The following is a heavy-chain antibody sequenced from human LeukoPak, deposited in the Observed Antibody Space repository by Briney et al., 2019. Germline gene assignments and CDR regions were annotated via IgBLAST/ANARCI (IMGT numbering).Heavy chain of an antibody. J-gene: IGHJ4*02. Sequence: GSLRLSCAASGFTFSSYAMSWVRQAPGKGLEWVSAISGSGGSTYYADSVKGRFTISRDNSKNTLYLQMNSLRAEDTAVYYCARGSNDFWSGYYTNWGQGTLVTVSS. D-gene: IGHD3-3*01. CDR3: ARGSNDFWSGYYTN. CDR2: ISGSGGST. V-gene: IGHV3-23*01. CDR1: GFTFSSYA.